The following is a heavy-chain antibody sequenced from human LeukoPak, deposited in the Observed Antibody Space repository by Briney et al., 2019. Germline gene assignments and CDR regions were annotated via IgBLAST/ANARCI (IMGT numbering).Heavy chain of an antibody. D-gene: IGHD5-24*01. Sequence: PGGSLRLSCLASGFTFSNYAMSWVRQAPGKGLEWVSYVSSSGTTTYYADPVKGRFTISRDNGKNLVSLQMNSLRDEDTAVYYCARADKDGKQRFLDWGHRNPVTVSS. CDR2: VSSSGTTT. V-gene: IGHV3-48*02. CDR3: ARADKDGKQRFLD. J-gene: IGHJ4*01. CDR1: GFTFSNYA.